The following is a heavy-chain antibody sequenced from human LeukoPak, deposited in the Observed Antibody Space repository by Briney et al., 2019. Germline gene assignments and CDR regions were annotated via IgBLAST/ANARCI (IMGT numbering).Heavy chain of an antibody. D-gene: IGHD4-17*01. Sequence: ASVKVSCKASGYTFTSYDINWVRQATGQGLEWMGWMNPNSGNTGYAQKFQGRVTMTEDTSTDTAYMELSSLRSEDTAVYYCARGYGDYVRAFDMWGQGTMVTVSS. CDR1: GYTFTSYD. V-gene: IGHV1-8*01. CDR3: ARGYGDYVRAFDM. CDR2: MNPNSGNT. J-gene: IGHJ3*02.